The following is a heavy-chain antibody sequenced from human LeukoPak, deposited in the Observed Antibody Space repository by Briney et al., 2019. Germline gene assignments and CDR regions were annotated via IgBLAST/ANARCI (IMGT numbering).Heavy chain of an antibody. CDR2: ISYDGSNK. V-gene: IGHV3-30-3*02. Sequence: GKSLRLSCAASGFTFSGYPIHWVRQAPGKGLEWVAVISYDGSNKYYADSVKGRFTISRDNSKNTLYVQVNSLGTEDTAAYYCAKGSYYDSSGSFYFDYWGQGTLVTVSS. CDR3: AKGSYYDSSGSFYFDY. CDR1: GFTFSGYP. D-gene: IGHD3-22*01. J-gene: IGHJ4*02.